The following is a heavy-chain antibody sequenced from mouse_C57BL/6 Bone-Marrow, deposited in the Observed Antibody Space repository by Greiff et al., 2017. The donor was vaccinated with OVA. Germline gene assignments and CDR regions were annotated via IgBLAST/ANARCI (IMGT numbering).Heavy chain of an antibody. Sequence: DVQLQESGAELVRPGASVKLSCTASGFNIKDDYMHWVKQRPEQGLEWIGWIDPENGDTEYASKFQGKATITADTSSNTAYLQLSSLTSEDTAVYYCTRGLRRRFAYWGQGTLVTVSA. V-gene: IGHV14-4*01. D-gene: IGHD2-4*01. CDR2: IDPENGDT. CDR3: TRGLRRRFAY. J-gene: IGHJ3*01. CDR1: GFNIKDDY.